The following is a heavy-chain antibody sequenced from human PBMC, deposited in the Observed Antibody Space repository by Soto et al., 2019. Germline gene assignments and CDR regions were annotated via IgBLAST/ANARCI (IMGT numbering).Heavy chain of an antibody. CDR3: ARDREVGHGPAAEYFHH. J-gene: IGHJ1*01. CDR2: ISYDGTDK. V-gene: IGHV3-33*01. D-gene: IGHD1-26*01. Sequence: QVQLVESGGGVVQPGRSLRLSCAASGFTFSSYGMHWVRQAPGKGLEWVAVISYDGTDKYYADSVRGRFTISRDNSKNTLYLQMNSLRAEDTAVYYCARDREVGHGPAAEYFHHWGQGTLVTVSS. CDR1: GFTFSSYG.